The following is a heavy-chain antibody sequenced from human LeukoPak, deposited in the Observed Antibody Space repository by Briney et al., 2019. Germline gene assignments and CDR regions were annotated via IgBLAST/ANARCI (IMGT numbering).Heavy chain of an antibody. V-gene: IGHV3-48*03. D-gene: IGHD2-21*02. CDR1: GFPVNKYE. CDR2: VDAGATST. CDR3: VRGRLLRSTKSFDS. J-gene: IGHJ4*02. Sequence: GGSLRLSCAASGFPVNKYEIHWVRQAPGKGLEGISYVDAGATSTNCADSVWGRSTLSRDNAQTSVHLQMNSLRHEDTAVYYCVRGRLLRSTKSFDSWGQGALVTVSS.